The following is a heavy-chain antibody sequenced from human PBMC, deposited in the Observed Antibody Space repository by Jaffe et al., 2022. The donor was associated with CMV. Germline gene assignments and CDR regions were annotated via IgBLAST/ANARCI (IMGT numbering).Heavy chain of an antibody. V-gene: IGHV1-3*01. CDR1: GYTFNKYT. Sequence: QVQLVQSGAEVKKPGASVKVSCKASGYTFNKYTMWWVRQAPGQSLEWMGWINAGNGNTKYSQKFQGRVTITRDTSATTAYMELTSLRSEDTAVFYCASTRIFCSSTSCSHLYYYYYMDVWGTGTTVTVSS. CDR2: INAGNGNT. CDR3: ASTRIFCSSTSCSHLYYYYYMDV. J-gene: IGHJ6*03. D-gene: IGHD2-2*01.